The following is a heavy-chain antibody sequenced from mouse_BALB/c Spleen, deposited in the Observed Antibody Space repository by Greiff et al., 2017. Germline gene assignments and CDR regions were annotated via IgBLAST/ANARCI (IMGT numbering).Heavy chain of an antibody. D-gene: IGHD4-1*01. V-gene: IGHV5-6-4*01. CDR2: ISSGGSYT. CDR1: GFTFSSYT. J-gene: IGHJ3*01. CDR3: TRDGIAY. Sequence: EVKLQESGGGLVKPGGSLKLSCAASGFTFSSYTMSWVRQTPEKRLEWVATISSGGSYTYYPDSVKGRFTISRDNAKNTLYLQMSSLKSEDTAMYYCTRDGIAYWGQGTLVTVSA.